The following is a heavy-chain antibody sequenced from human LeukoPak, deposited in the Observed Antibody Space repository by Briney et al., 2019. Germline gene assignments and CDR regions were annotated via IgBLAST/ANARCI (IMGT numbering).Heavy chain of an antibody. CDR1: GFAFSDYY. CDR3: ARASWGTY. CDR2: ITSSSTYT. Sequence: GGSLRLSCAASGFAFSDYYMSWIRQAPGKGLEWVSYITSSSTYTSYADSVKGRFTISRDNAKNSLYLQMNSLRAEDTAICYCARASWGTYWGQGTLVTVSS. D-gene: IGHD7-27*01. J-gene: IGHJ4*02. V-gene: IGHV3-11*06.